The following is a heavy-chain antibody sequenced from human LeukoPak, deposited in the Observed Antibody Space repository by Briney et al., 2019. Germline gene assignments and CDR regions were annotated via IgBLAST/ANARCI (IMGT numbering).Heavy chain of an antibody. CDR1: GFTFSTCS. D-gene: IGHD5-12*01. J-gene: IGHJ4*02. V-gene: IGHV3-NL1*01. CDR3: VKDGGYSGYETFGY. CDR2: IDSSSNII. Sequence: PGGSLRLSCVASGFTFSTCSMNWVRQAPGKGLEWVSFIDSSSNIIRYADSVKGRFTISRDNSKNTPYLQMSSLRAEDTAVYYCVKDGGYSGYETFGYWGQGTLVTVSS.